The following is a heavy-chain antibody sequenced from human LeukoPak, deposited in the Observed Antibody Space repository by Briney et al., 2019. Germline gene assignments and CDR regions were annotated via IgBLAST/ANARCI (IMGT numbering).Heavy chain of an antibody. J-gene: IGHJ4*02. V-gene: IGHV3-9*01. CDR2: ISWNSGSI. Sequence: GGSLRLSCAASGFTFDDYAMHWVRQAPGKGLEWVSGISWNSGSIGYADSVKGRFTISRDNAKNSLYLQMNSLRAEGTAVYYCARGYEYYFDYWGQGTLVTVSS. D-gene: IGHD3-16*01. CDR3: ARGYEYYFDY. CDR1: GFTFDDYA.